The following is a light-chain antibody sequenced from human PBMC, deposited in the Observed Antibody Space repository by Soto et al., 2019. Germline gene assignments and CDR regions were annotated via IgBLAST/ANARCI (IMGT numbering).Light chain of an antibody. CDR1: SSDVGGYNY. CDR2: EVS. V-gene: IGLV2-14*01. J-gene: IGLJ3*02. Sequence: QSALTQPASVSGCPGQSITISCTGTSSDVGGYNYVSWYQQHPGKAPKLMIYEVSNRPSGVSNRFSGSKSGNTASLTISGLQAEDEADYYCSSYTSSSTQVFGGGTKLTVL. CDR3: SSYTSSSTQV.